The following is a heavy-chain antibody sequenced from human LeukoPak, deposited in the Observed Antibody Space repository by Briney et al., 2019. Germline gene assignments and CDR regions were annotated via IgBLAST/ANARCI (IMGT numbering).Heavy chain of an antibody. Sequence: ASVKVSCKASGYTFTSYDINWVRQATGQGLKWMGWMNPNSGNADYAQKFQGRVTMTTNTSISTAYMALSSLRSEDTAVYYCASVRGGVLVCFREIVFDYWGQGTLVTVSS. CDR1: GYTFTSYD. CDR2: MNPNSGNA. V-gene: IGHV1-8*01. D-gene: IGHD3-10*01. J-gene: IGHJ4*02. CDR3: ASVRGGVLVCFREIVFDY.